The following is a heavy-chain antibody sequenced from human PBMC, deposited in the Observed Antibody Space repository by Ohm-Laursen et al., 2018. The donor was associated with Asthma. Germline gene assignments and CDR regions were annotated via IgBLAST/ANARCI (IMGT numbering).Heavy chain of an antibody. CDR1: GFTVSSNY. CDR2: IYSGGST. J-gene: IGHJ6*02. D-gene: IGHD4-17*01. CDR3: ARDSHDYGDYGRASYYYYGMDV. Sequence: SLRLSCSASGFTVSSNYMSWVRQAPGKGLEWVSVIYSGGSTYYADSVKGRFTISRDNSKNTLYLQMNSLRAEDTAVYYCARDSHDYGDYGRASYYYYGMDVWGQGTTVTVSS. V-gene: IGHV3-53*01.